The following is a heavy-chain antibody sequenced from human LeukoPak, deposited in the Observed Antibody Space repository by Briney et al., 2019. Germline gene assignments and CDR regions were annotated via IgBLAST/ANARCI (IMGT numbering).Heavy chain of an antibody. CDR3: ARDRVVGLGIDNAFDI. J-gene: IGHJ3*02. CDR1: GGTFSSYA. CDR2: IIPVFGTA. D-gene: IGHD2-15*01. V-gene: IGHV1-69*13. Sequence: SVKVSCKASGGTFSSYAISWVRQAPGQGLEWMGGIIPVFGTANYAQKFQGRVTITADESTSTAYMELSSLRSEDTAVYYCARDRVVGLGIDNAFDIWAHGTMVTVSS.